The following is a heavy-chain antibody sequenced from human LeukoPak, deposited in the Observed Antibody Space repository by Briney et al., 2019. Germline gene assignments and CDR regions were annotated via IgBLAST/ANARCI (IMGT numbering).Heavy chain of an antibody. J-gene: IGHJ4*02. V-gene: IGHV3-21*01. CDR3: GGSGGLRLMSTIRVDY. CDR1: GFTFSSYS. CDR2: ISSSSSYI. Sequence: GGSLRLSCAASGFTFSSYSMNWVRQAPGKGLEWVSSISSSSSYIYYADSVKGRFTISRDNAKNSLYLQMSSLRAEDTAVYYCGGSGGLRLMSTIRVDYGGKEPLVPVSS. D-gene: IGHD5-24*01.